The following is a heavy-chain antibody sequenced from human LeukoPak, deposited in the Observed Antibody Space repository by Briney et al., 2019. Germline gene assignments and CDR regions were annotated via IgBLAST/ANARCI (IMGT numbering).Heavy chain of an antibody. D-gene: IGHD3-22*01. CDR2: ISAYNGNT. CDR3: ARTYYDSSGYSRYYFDY. J-gene: IGHJ4*02. Sequence: ASVKVSCKASGYTFTSYGISWVRQAPGQGLEWMGWISAYNGNTNYAQKLQGRVTMTTDTSTSTAYMELRSLRSDDTAVYYCARTYYDSSGYSRYYFDYWGQGTLVTVSS. CDR1: GYTFTSYG. V-gene: IGHV1-18*01.